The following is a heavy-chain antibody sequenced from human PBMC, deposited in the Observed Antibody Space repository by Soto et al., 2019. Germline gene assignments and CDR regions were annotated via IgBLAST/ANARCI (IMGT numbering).Heavy chain of an antibody. D-gene: IGHD3-3*01. CDR1: GGSFSGYY. CDR2: INHSGST. CDR3: ARGQRTYYDFWSGYSLHV. J-gene: IGHJ6*02. Sequence: SETLSLTCAVYGGSFSGYYWSWIRQPPGKGLEWIGEINHSGSTNYNPSLKSRVAISVDTSKDQFSLKLSSVTAADTAVYYCARGQRTYYDFWSGYSLHVWGPATTVTVS. V-gene: IGHV4-34*01.